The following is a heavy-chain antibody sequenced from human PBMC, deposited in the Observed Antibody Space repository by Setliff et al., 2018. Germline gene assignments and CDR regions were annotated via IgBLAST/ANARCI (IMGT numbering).Heavy chain of an antibody. CDR1: GGSIDSHY. J-gene: IGHJ4*02. CDR2: IYYSGNT. D-gene: IGHD2-8*02. Sequence: SETLSLTCSVSGGSIDSHYWSWIRQPPGKGLEWIGSIYYSGNTNYNPSLKSRVTISIDTSENQFSLRLNSVTAADTAVYYCARGGVVLYWGQGTLVTVSS. V-gene: IGHV4-59*11. CDR3: ARGGVVLY.